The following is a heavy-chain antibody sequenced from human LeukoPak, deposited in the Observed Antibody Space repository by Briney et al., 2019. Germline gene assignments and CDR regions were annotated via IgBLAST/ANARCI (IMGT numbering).Heavy chain of an antibody. D-gene: IGHD3-10*01. J-gene: IGHJ3*01. CDR3: ARETGFGGLFPDAFDV. CDR2: IYSGGNT. V-gene: IGHV3-53*01. Sequence: QSGGSLRLSCAASGFSVSNNYMSWVRQAPGKGLEWVSVIYSGGNTDYAVSVKGRFAIARDVPRNTVYLQMNSLRGEDTAVYYCARETGFGGLFPDAFDVWGQGTVVTVSS. CDR1: GFSVSNNY.